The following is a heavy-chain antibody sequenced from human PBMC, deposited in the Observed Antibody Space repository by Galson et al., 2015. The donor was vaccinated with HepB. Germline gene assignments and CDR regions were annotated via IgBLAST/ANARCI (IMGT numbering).Heavy chain of an antibody. J-gene: IGHJ5*02. V-gene: IGHV1-18*01. CDR2: ISPYNRNT. Sequence: SVKVSCKASGYTFSTYSITWVRQAPGQGLEWMGWISPYNRNTDYARKFQGRVTMTRDISKSTAYMELRSLRSDDTAVYYCARGALVVVVGATQNNWFDPWVQGTLVTVSS. D-gene: IGHD2-15*01. CDR1: GYTFSTYS. CDR3: ARGALVVVVGATQNNWFDP.